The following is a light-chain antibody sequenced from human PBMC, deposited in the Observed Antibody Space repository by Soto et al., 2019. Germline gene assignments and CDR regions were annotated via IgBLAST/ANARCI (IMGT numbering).Light chain of an antibody. CDR3: SSYAGSNTYVV. V-gene: IGLV2-8*01. CDR2: EVS. CDR1: SSDVGGYNY. Sequence: QPVLTQPPSAFGSPGQSVTISCTGTSSDVGGYNYVSWYQQHPGKAPELMIYEVSKRPSGVPDRFSGSKSGNTASLTVSGLQAEDEADYYCSSYAGSNTYVVFGGGTKLTVL. J-gene: IGLJ2*01.